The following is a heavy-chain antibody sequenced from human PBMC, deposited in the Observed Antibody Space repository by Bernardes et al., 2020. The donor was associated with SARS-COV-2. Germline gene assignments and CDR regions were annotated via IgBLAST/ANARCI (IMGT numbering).Heavy chain of an antibody. J-gene: IGHJ6*02. D-gene: IGHD3-10*02. CDR3: ARCSFPGIGSTGINAMDV. Sequence: SGPTLVKPTQTLTLTCTFSGFSLSTSRMCVSWIRQPPGKALEWLARIDWDDDKWYSTSLKTRLTISKDTSIHQVVLRMTNMDPVDTATYYCARCSFPGIGSTGINAMDVWGQGTTVTVSS. CDR2: IDWDDDK. CDR1: GFSLSTSRMC. V-gene: IGHV2-70*11.